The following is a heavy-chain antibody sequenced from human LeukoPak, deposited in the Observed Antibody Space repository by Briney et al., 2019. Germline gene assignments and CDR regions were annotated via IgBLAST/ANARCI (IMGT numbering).Heavy chain of an antibody. V-gene: IGHV3-30*04. CDR1: GFTFSSYA. J-gene: IGHJ6*02. Sequence: QPGRSLRLSCAASGFTFSSYAMHWVRQAPGKGLEWVAVISYDGSNKYYADSVKGRFTISRDNSKNTLYLQMNSLRAEDTAVYYCARVSRAGKYYYGMDVWGQGTTVTVSS. CDR2: ISYDGSNK. CDR3: ARVSRAGKYYYGMDV.